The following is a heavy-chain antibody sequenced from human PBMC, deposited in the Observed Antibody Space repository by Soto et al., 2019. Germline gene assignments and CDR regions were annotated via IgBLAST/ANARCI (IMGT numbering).Heavy chain of an antibody. CDR1: GFTFSDYY. V-gene: IGHV3-11*01. Sequence: GGSLRLSCAASGFTFSDYYMSWIRQAPGKGLEWVSYISSSGTTIYYADSVKGRFTISRDNAKNSLYLQMNSLRAEDTAVYYCARDFRVPYAMDVWGQGTTVTVSS. CDR2: ISSSGTTI. J-gene: IGHJ6*02. CDR3: ARDFRVPYAMDV.